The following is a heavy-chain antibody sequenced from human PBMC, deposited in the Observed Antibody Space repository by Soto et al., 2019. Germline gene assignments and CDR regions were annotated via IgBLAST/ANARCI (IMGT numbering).Heavy chain of an antibody. J-gene: IGHJ3*02. CDR1: GGTFSSYA. CDR3: ARDLGLPDSDAFDI. Sequence: QVQLVQSGAEVKKPGSSVKVSCKASGGTFSSYAISWVRQAPGQGLEWMGGFIPIFGRANYAQKLQGRVTITADESTSTAYMELSSLRSEDTAVYYCARDLGLPDSDAFDIWGQGTMVTVSS. D-gene: IGHD2-21*02. CDR2: FIPIFGRA. V-gene: IGHV1-69*01.